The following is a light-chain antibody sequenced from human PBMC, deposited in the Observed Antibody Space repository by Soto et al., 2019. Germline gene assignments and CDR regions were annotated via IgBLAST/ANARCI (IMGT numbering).Light chain of an antibody. V-gene: IGKV4-1*01. J-gene: IGKJ1*01. CDR3: QQYYSTPRT. Sequence: DIVMTQSPDSLAVSLGERATINCKSCQTVLDSSNNKDYLTWYQQKAGQPPKLLIYWASTREFGVPDRFSGSGSGTEFTLTISSLQAEDVAVYYCQQYYSTPRTFGHGTKVEIK. CDR2: WAS. CDR1: QTVLDSSNNKDY.